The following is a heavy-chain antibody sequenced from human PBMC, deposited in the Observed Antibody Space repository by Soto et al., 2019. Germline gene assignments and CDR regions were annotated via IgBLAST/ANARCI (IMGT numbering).Heavy chain of an antibody. Sequence: QITLKESGPTLVKPTQTLTLTCTFSGFSLSTSGVGVGWIRQPPGKALEWLALIYWDDDKRYSPSLKSRLTITKDTSKNQVVLTMTNMDPVDTATYYCAHRRVECSGGSCYSGAEYFQHWGQGTLVTVSS. J-gene: IGHJ1*01. CDR2: IYWDDDK. CDR3: AHRRVECSGGSCYSGAEYFQH. V-gene: IGHV2-5*02. D-gene: IGHD2-15*01. CDR1: GFSLSTSGVG.